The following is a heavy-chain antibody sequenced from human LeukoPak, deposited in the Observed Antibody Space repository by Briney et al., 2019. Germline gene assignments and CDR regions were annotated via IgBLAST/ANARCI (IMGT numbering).Heavy chain of an antibody. CDR1: GFTFSNYW. J-gene: IGHJ6*02. CDR2: IYHSGST. CDR3: ARENPEDTAMVGYTYGMDV. V-gene: IGHV4-4*02. D-gene: IGHD5-18*01. Sequence: PGGSLRLSCAASGFTFSNYWMNWVRRAPGKGLEWIGEIYHSGSTNYNPSLKSRVTISVDKSKNQFSLKLSSVTAADTAVYYCARENPEDTAMVGYTYGMDVWGQGTTVTVSS.